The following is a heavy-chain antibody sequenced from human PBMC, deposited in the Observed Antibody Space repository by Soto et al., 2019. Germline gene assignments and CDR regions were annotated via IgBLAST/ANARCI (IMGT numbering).Heavy chain of an antibody. CDR2: ISGSGNST. D-gene: IGHD2-2*02. J-gene: IGHJ4*02. Sequence: DVHLLESGGDLVQPGGSLRLSCAASGFSFSSYALGWVRQAPGKGLEWVSSISGSGNSTYYGDSVKGRFTSSRDNSKYTLYLPMNSLRAEDTAVYYCARGPSCSTASCYTSGLLDCWGQGTLVTVSS. CDR3: ARGPSCSTASCYTSGLLDC. CDR1: GFSFSSYA. V-gene: IGHV3-23*01.